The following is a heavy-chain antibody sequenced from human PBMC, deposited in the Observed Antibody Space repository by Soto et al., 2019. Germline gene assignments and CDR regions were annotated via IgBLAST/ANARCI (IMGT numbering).Heavy chain of an antibody. CDR1: GFTFDDYG. CDR2: ISCNSGRI. V-gene: IGHV3-9*01. CDR3: ARCAEVSASVYFGF. J-gene: IGHJ4*02. Sequence: EVQLVQYGGGWVQPGRSLRLSCGASGFTFDDYGMHWVRQAPGKGLEWVSSISCNSGRICYADSVKGRFTISRDNVKNAMSLQMNSLRAEDTAVYYCARCAEVSASVYFGFWGQGTLVTVSS. D-gene: IGHD3-22*01.